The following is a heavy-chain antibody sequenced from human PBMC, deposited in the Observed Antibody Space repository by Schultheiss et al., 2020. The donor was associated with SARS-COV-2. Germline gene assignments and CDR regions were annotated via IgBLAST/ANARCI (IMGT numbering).Heavy chain of an antibody. CDR3: ARGRGAARGDWFDP. V-gene: IGHV4-34*01. D-gene: IGHD6-6*01. CDR1: GGSFSGYY. Sequence: SETLSLTCAVYGGSFSGYYWSWIRQPPGKGLEWIGEIDHSGSTNYNPSLKSRVTISVDTSKNQFSLKLSSVTAADTAVYYCARGRGAARGDWFDPWGQGTLVTVSS. CDR2: IDHSGST. J-gene: IGHJ5*02.